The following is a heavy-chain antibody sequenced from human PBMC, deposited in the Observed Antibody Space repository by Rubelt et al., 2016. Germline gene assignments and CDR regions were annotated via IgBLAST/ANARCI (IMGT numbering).Heavy chain of an antibody. D-gene: IGHD3-22*01. CDR1: GFTFSSHG. Sequence: LWGRGGGVVQPGRSLRLSCAPSGFTFSSHGMHWVRQAPGKGLEWVAVVWYDGSHQYYGDSVKGRFTISRDNSKKTLYLQMNSLRAEDTAVYYCGKQHSSGKPYEYWGQGTLVTVSS. J-gene: IGHJ4*02. CDR2: VWYDGSHQ. V-gene: IGHV3-33*06. CDR3: GKQHSSGKPYEY.